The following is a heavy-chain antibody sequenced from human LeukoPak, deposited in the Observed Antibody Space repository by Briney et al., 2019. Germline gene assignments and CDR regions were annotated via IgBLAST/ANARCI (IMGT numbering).Heavy chain of an antibody. V-gene: IGHV4-59*08. CDR2: IYYSGST. CDR1: GSSMNSFY. CDR3: ARRYGDSNFDY. Sequence: SETLSLTCSVSGSSMNSFYWTWIRQPPGKGLEWIEYIYYSGSTLYNPSLKSRVTISVDTSKNQFSLKLNSVTAADTAVYYCARRYGDSNFDYWGQGTLVTVSS. J-gene: IGHJ4*02. D-gene: IGHD4-17*01.